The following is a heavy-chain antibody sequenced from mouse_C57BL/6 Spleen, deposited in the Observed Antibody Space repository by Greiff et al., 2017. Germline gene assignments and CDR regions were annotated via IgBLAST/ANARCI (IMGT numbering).Heavy chain of an antibody. CDR1: GFTFSDYY. CDR2: INYDGSST. Sequence: EVHLVESEGGLVQPGSSMKLSCTASGFTFSDYYMAWVRQVPEKGLEWVANINYDGSSTYYLDSLTSRFIISRDNAKNILYLQMSSLKSEDTATYDGARVTTVVAPYFDYWGQGTTLTVSS. D-gene: IGHD1-1*01. V-gene: IGHV5-16*01. CDR3: ARVTTVVAPYFDY. J-gene: IGHJ2*01.